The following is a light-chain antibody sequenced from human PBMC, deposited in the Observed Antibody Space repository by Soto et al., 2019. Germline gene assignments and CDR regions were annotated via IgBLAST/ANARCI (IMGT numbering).Light chain of an antibody. CDR3: GTWDSSLRGGV. J-gene: IGLJ2*01. CDR2: DNN. Sequence: QSVLTQPPSVSAAPGQKVSISCSGSSSNIGNNYVSWYQQLPGTAPKLLIYDNNKRPSGIPDRFSGSKSGTSATLDITGLQTGDEADYYCGTWDSSLRGGVFGGGTKLTVL. CDR1: SSNIGNNY. V-gene: IGLV1-51*01.